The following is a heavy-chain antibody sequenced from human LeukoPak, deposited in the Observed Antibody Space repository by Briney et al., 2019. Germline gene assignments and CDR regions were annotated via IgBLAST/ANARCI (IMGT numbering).Heavy chain of an antibody. D-gene: IGHD1-14*01. Sequence: SETLSLSCTVSGGSISSSSYYWGWIRQPPGKGLEWIGSIYYSGSTYYNPSLKSRVTISVDTSKNQFSLKLSSVTAADTAVYYCARHLLRTSTSFDYWDQGNLVTVSS. CDR2: IYYSGST. CDR1: GGSISSSSYY. CDR3: ARHLLRTSTSFDY. V-gene: IGHV4-39*07. J-gene: IGHJ4*02.